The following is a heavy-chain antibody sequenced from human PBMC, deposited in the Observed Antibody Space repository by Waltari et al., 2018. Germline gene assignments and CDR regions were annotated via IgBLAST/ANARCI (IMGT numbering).Heavy chain of an antibody. V-gene: IGHV4-59*11. D-gene: IGHD6-13*01. CDR1: GGSISRHY. CDR2: IYYSESA. Sequence: QVQLQESGPGLVKPSETLSLTCTVSGGSISRHYWSWIRQPPGKGLEWIGYIYYSESANYHPSLRSRVTISVDSSKNQFSLKLSSVTAADASVYYCARGSPGSSDWFDPWGQGTLVTVSS. CDR3: ARGSPGSSDWFDP. J-gene: IGHJ5*02.